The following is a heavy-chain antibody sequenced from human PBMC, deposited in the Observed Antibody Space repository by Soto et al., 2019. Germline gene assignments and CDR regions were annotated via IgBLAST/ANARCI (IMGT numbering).Heavy chain of an antibody. V-gene: IGHV1-24*01. CDR3: ATENTRRGLTLFGVVIAALYY. CDR1: GHTVTDLS. D-gene: IGHD3-3*01. CDR2: FDPEDGET. Sequence: QVQLVQSGAEVKKPGTSVKVSCKVSGHTVTDLSMHWVRLAPGGGLEWMGRFDPEDGETIYAEKFQGRLTMTEDTSTDTAYRELNSLTYEDTALYYCATENTRRGLTLFGVVIAALYYWGQGTLVTVSS. J-gene: IGHJ4*02.